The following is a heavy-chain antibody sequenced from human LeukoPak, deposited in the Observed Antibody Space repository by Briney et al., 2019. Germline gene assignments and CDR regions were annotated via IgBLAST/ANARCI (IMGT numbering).Heavy chain of an antibody. D-gene: IGHD1-1*01. V-gene: IGHV4-4*07. J-gene: IGHJ6*02. CDR2: IYTSGST. Sequence: SETLSLTCTVSGGSISSYYWSWIRQPAGKGLEWIGRIYTSGSTNYDPSLKSRLTMSADTSKNQFSLKLSSVTAADTAVYYCARETKFYYGMDVWGQGTTVTDSS. CDR3: ARETKFYYGMDV. CDR1: GGSISSYY.